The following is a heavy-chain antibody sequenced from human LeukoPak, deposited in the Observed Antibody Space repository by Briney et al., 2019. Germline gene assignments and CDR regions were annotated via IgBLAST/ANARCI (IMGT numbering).Heavy chain of an antibody. CDR1: GGSFSGYS. CDR3: ARADNYDFWSGYAANPDRPDAFDI. D-gene: IGHD3-3*01. CDR2: IIHSGGT. J-gene: IGHJ3*02. V-gene: IGHV4-34*12. Sequence: PSETLSLTCAVYGGSFSGYSWSWIRQPPGKGLEWIGEIIHSGGTNYNPSLKSRVTISVDTSKNQFSLKLSSVTAADTAVYYCARADNYDFWSGYAANPDRPDAFDIWGQGTMVTVSS.